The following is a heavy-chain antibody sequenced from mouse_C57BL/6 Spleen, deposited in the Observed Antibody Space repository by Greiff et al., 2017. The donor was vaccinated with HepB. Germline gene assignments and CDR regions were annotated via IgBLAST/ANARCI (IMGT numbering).Heavy chain of an antibody. D-gene: IGHD3-1*01. CDR3: AREGRGYFYAMDY. J-gene: IGHJ4*01. CDR2: ISDGGSYT. CDR1: GFTFSSYA. Sequence: EVQGVESGGGLVKPGGSLKLSCAASGFTFSSYAMSWVRQTPEKRLEWVATISDGGSYTYYPDNVKGRFTISRDNAKNNLYLQMSHLKSEDTAMYYCAREGRGYFYAMDYWGQGTSVTVSS. V-gene: IGHV5-4*01.